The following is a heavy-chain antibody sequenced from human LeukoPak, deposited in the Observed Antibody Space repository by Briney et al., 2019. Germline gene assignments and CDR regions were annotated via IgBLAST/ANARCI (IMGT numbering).Heavy chain of an antibody. CDR3: ARDRGDILTEEWTGVDP. V-gene: IGHV4-34*01. CDR1: GGSFSGYY. J-gene: IGHJ5*02. Sequence: PSETLSLTCAVYGGSFSGYYWTWIRQPPGKGLEWIGEINHSGSTNYNPSLKSRVTISVDTSKNQFSLKLSSVTAADTAVYYCARDRGDILTEEWTGVDPWGQGTQVTVSS. CDR2: INHSGST. D-gene: IGHD3-9*01.